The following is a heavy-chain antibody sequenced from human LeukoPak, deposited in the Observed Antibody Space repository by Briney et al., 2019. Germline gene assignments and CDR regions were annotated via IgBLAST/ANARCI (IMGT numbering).Heavy chain of an antibody. V-gene: IGHV1-2*02. CDR2: INPNSGGT. Sequence: GASVKVSCKASGYTFTGYYMHWVRQAPGQGLEWMGWINPNSGGTNYAQKFQGRVTMTRDTSISTAYMELSRLRSDDTAVYYCARDPRECSGGSCSLSWFDPWGQGTLVTVSS. CDR1: GYTFTGYY. J-gene: IGHJ5*02. CDR3: ARDPRECSGGSCSLSWFDP. D-gene: IGHD2-15*01.